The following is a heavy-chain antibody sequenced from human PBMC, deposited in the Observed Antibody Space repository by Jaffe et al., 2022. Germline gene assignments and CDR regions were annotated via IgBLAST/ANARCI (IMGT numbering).Heavy chain of an antibody. V-gene: IGHV3-30*18. J-gene: IGHJ6*03. CDR2: ISYDGSNK. CDR1: GFTFSSYG. CDR3: AKEGETPYYGSGSYYYYYYYMDV. D-gene: IGHD3-10*01. Sequence: QVQLVESGGGVVQPGRSLRLSCAASGFTFSSYGMHWVRQAPGKGLEWVAVISYDGSNKYYADSVKGRFTISRDNSKNTLYLQMNSLRAEDTAVYYCAKEGETPYYGSGSYYYYYYYMDVWGKGTTVTVSS.